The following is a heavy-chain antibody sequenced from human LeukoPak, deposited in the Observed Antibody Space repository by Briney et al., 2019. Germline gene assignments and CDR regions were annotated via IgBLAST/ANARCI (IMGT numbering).Heavy chain of an antibody. Sequence: ASVKVSCKASGYTXTSYYMHWVRQAPGQGLEWMVIINPSGGSTSYAQKFQGRVTMTRDTSTSTVYTELGSLRSEDTAVYYCARGSAAGTYYFDYWGQGTLVTVSS. CDR3: ARGSAAGTYYFDY. D-gene: IGHD6-13*01. CDR2: INPSGGST. V-gene: IGHV1-46*01. J-gene: IGHJ4*02. CDR1: GYTXTSYY.